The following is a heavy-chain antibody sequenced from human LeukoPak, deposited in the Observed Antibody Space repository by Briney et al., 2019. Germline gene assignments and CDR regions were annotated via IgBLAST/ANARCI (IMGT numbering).Heavy chain of an antibody. D-gene: IGHD2-15*01. V-gene: IGHV1-46*01. CDR1: GYTFTSYY. Sequence: ASVKVSCKASGYTFTSYYMHWVRQAPGQGLEWMGIINPSGGSTSYAQKFQGRVTMTRDTSTSTVYMELSSLRSEDTAVYYCARDGPKNCSGSSCYSYYYYYYGMDVWGQGTTVTVSS. CDR3: ARDGPKNCSGSSCYSYYYYYYGMDV. CDR2: INPSGGST. J-gene: IGHJ6*02.